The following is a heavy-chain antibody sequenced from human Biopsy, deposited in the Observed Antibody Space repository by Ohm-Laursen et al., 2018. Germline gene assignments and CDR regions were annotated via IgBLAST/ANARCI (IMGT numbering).Heavy chain of an antibody. J-gene: IGHJ4*02. Sequence: GASVKVSCKASGYPFITYGISWVRQAPGQGLVWMGGIIPMFGTANYAKMFQGRVTISADESTSTSYMELSSLTTEDTAIYYCERGPHSGSHSCFDYWGRGTLVTVSS. CDR2: IIPMFGTA. V-gene: IGHV1-69*13. CDR1: GYPFITYG. D-gene: IGHD1-26*01. CDR3: ERGPHSGSHSCFDY.